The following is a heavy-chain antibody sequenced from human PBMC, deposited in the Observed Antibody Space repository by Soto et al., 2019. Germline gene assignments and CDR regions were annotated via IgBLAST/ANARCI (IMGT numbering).Heavy chain of an antibody. V-gene: IGHV3-15*07. Sequence: EVQLEESGGGLVKPGGSLRLSCAASGFTFKHAWMNWVRQAPGKGLEWVGRIKSKIDGGTTDYAAPVGGRFTISRDDSENTLYLQMSSLKTEDTAVSYCTTHIVGLYAFDIWGQGTMVTVSS. CDR2: IKSKIDGGTT. CDR1: GFTFKHAW. CDR3: TTHIVGLYAFDI. J-gene: IGHJ3*02. D-gene: IGHD3-16*02.